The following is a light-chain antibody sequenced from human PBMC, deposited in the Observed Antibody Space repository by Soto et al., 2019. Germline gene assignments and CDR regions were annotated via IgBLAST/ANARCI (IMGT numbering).Light chain of an antibody. CDR1: QSVSSD. CDR2: GAS. V-gene: IGKV3-15*01. J-gene: IGKJ1*01. CDR3: QQYNNWPRT. Sequence: EIVMTQSPSTFTLSPGERATLSCRASQSVSSDLAWYQQKPGQAPRLLIYGASTRATGIPARFSGSESGTEFTLTISSLQSEDFAVYYCQQYNNWPRTFGQGTKVDIK.